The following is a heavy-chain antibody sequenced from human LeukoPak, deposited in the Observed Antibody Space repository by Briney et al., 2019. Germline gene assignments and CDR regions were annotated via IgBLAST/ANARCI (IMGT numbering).Heavy chain of an antibody. J-gene: IGHJ4*02. CDR2: ISSSGSTI. CDR1: GFTFSDYY. V-gene: IGHV3-11*04. Sequence: TGGSLRLSCAASGFTFSDYYMSWIRQAPGKGLEWVSYISSSGSTIYYADSVKGRFTISRDNAKNSLYLQMNSLRAEDTAVYYCAKVGITWIFGVVEEYYFDYWGQGTLVTVSS. CDR3: AKVGITWIFGVVEEYYFDY. D-gene: IGHD3-3*01.